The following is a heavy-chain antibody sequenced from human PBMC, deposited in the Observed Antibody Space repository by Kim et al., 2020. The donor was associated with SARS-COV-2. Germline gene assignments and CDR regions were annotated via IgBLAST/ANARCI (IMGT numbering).Heavy chain of an antibody. Sequence: ASVKVSCKASGYTFTGYYMHWVRQAPGQGLEWMGRINPNSGGTNYAQKFQGTVTMTRDTSISTGYMELSRLRSDDSAVYYCARSVDGNSHFDYWGQGTPV. CDR3: ARSVDGNSHFDY. CDR2: INPNSGGT. D-gene: IGHD4-4*01. V-gene: IGHV1-2*06. J-gene: IGHJ4*02. CDR1: GYTFTGYY.